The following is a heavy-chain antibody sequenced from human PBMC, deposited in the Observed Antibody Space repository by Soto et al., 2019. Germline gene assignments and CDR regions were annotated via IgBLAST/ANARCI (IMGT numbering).Heavy chain of an antibody. CDR2: IWSDGSNK. CDR1: GFTFSSYG. J-gene: IGHJ4*02. V-gene: IGHV3-33*01. D-gene: IGHD6-19*01. CDR3: ARQWLDSYYFDY. Sequence: PGGSLRLSCAASGFTFSSYGMHWVRQAPGKGLEWVAVIWSDGSNKYYADSVKGRFTISRDNSKNTLYLQMGSLRAEDMAVYYCARQWLDSYYFDYWGQGTLVTVSS.